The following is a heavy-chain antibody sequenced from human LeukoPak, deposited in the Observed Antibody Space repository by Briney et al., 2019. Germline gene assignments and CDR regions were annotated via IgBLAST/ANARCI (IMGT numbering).Heavy chain of an antibody. J-gene: IGHJ4*02. CDR3: AREVDYYDSSDYFPLGY. D-gene: IGHD3-22*01. V-gene: IGHV1-8*01. Sequence: GASVKVSCKASGYTFTSYDINWVRQATGQGLEWMGWMNPNSGNTDYAQKFQGRVTMTRNTSISTAYMELSRLKSDDTAVYYCAREVDYYDSSDYFPLGYWGRGTLVTVSS. CDR1: GYTFTSYD. CDR2: MNPNSGNT.